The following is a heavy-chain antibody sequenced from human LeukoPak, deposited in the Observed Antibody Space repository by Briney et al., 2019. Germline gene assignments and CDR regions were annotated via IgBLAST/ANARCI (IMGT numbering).Heavy chain of an antibody. J-gene: IGHJ3*02. CDR2: INPSGGSP. V-gene: IGHV1-46*01. D-gene: IGHD1-26*01. Sequence: ASVKVSCKAAGYTFTSYYMHWLRQAPGQGLEWMGIINPSGGSPTYAQNFQGRVTMTRGTSTSTVYMDLRSLRSEDTAVYYCARVSVAATYFRAFDIWGQGTLVTVSS. CDR3: ARVSVAATYFRAFDI. CDR1: GYTFTSYY.